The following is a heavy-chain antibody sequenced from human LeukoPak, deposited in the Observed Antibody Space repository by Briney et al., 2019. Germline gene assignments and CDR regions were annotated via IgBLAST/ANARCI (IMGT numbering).Heavy chain of an antibody. Sequence: GASVKVSCKASGYTFTSYAMNWVRQAPGQGLEWMGWINTNTGNPTYAQGFTGRFVFSLDTSVSTAYLQISSLKAEDTAVYYCARDPYYDFWSGYLPNYYYYYYMDVWGKGTTVTVSS. V-gene: IGHV7-4-1*02. CDR3: ARDPYYDFWSGYLPNYYYYYYMDV. J-gene: IGHJ6*03. CDR1: GYTFTSYA. CDR2: INTNTGNP. D-gene: IGHD3-3*01.